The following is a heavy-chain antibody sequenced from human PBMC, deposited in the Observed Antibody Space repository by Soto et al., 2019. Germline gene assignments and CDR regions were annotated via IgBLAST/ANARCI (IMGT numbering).Heavy chain of an antibody. CDR2: IYYSGST. V-gene: IGHV4-59*01. J-gene: IGHJ4*02. D-gene: IGHD4-17*01. CDR3: ARAAHYGDPFDY. Sequence: SETLSLTCTVSGGSISSYYWSWIRQPPGKGLKWIGYIYYSGSTNYNPSLKSRVTISVDTSKNQFSLKMSSVTAADTAVYYCARAAHYGDPFDYWGQGTLVTVSS. CDR1: GGSISSYY.